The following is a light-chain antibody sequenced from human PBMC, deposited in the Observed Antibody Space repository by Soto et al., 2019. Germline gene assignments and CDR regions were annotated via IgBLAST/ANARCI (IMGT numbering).Light chain of an antibody. CDR1: QSVSSY. CDR2: DAS. J-gene: IGKJ5*01. V-gene: IGKV3-11*01. Sequence: EIVLTQSPATLSLSPGERATLSCRASQSVSSYLAWYQQKPGQAPRLLIYDASTRATGIPARFSGSGSGTDFTLTISSLEPEDFAVYYCQQRINWITFGQGTRLDIE. CDR3: QQRINWIT.